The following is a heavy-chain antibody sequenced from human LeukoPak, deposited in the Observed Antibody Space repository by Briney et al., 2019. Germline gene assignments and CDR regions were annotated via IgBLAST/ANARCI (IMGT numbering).Heavy chain of an antibody. V-gene: IGHV3-7*01. Sequence: PGGSLRLSCAASGFTFSSSWMSWVRQAPGKGLEWVANIKEDGGEKYYLDSVKGRFTISRDNAKNSLYLQMNSLRAEDTAVYYCAELGITMIGGVWGKGTTVTISS. CDR2: IKEDGGEK. D-gene: IGHD3-10*02. J-gene: IGHJ6*04. CDR1: GFTFSSSW. CDR3: AELGITMIGGV.